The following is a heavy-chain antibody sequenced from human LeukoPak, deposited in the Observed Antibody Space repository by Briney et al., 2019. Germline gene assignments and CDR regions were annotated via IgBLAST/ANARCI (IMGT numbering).Heavy chain of an antibody. J-gene: IGHJ4*02. D-gene: IGHD2-8*02. Sequence: GESLKISCTASGFVFSNYWMLWVRQAPGKGLEWVSLIQSDGSGTTYTDSMKGRFIISRDNAKNTLYLQMTSLTAEDTAVYYCARDNTGSIDHWGQGTLVTVSS. CDR2: IQSDGSGT. CDR3: ARDNTGSIDH. V-gene: IGHV3-74*01. CDR1: GFVFSNYW.